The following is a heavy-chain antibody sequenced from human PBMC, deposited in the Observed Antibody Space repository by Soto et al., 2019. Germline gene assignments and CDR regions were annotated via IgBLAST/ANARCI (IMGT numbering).Heavy chain of an antibody. D-gene: IGHD3-9*01. CDR3: APSLHVLRYFDWLSSAFDI. CDR1: GFTFSSYA. J-gene: IGHJ3*02. V-gene: IGHV3-23*01. Sequence: GGSLRLSCAASGFTFSSYAMIWVRQAQGKGLEWVSAISGSGGSTYYADSVKGRFTISRDNSKNTLYLQMNSLRAEDTAVYYCAPSLHVLRYFDWLSSAFDIWGQGTMVTVSS. CDR2: ISGSGGST.